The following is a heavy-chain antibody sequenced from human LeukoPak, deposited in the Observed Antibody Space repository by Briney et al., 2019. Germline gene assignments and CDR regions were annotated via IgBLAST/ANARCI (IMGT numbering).Heavy chain of an antibody. D-gene: IGHD6-13*01. V-gene: IGHV4-39*07. CDR1: GGSISSSSYY. Sequence: SETLSLTCTVSGGSISSSSYYWGWIRQPPGKGLEWIGSIYYSGSTYYNPSLKSRVTISVDTSKNQFSLKLSSVTAADTAVYYCARADEEQQLVPTGFDYWGQGTLVTVSS. CDR2: IYYSGST. CDR3: ARADEEQQLVPTGFDY. J-gene: IGHJ4*02.